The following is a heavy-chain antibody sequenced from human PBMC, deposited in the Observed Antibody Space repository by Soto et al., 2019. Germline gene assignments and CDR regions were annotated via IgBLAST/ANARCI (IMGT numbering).Heavy chain of an antibody. J-gene: IGHJ6*03. CDR1: GGSISISNW. Sequence: QVQLQESGPGLVKPSETLSLTCAVSGGSISISNWWSWVRQTPGKGLEWIGQIHHSGSTNYSPSRTITVTISVDKSKNQFSLKMNSVAAADTAVYYCARGGYYFYMDVWGKGTTVTVSS. CDR3: ARGGYYFYMDV. V-gene: IGHV4-4*02. CDR2: IHHSGST. D-gene: IGHD1-26*01.